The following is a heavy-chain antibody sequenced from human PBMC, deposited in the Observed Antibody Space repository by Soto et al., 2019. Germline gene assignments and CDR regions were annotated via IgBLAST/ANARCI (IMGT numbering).Heavy chain of an antibody. Sequence: PVGSLRLSCAASGFTFSNYNMNWVRQAPGKGLEWISFINPGTTTRHYADSVKGRFTISRDNAKNSLYLQMNSLTDADTAVYYCVSAWGASSYGYFYWGQGTLVTVSS. V-gene: IGHV3-48*02. CDR2: INPGTTTR. J-gene: IGHJ4*02. D-gene: IGHD5-18*01. CDR3: VSAWGASSYGYFY. CDR1: GFTFSNYN.